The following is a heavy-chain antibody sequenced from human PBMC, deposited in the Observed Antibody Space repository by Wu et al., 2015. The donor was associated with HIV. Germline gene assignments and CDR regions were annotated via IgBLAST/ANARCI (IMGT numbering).Heavy chain of an antibody. Sequence: QVHLEQSGAEVKKPGSSVKVSCKASGGIFGSYSFSWVRQAPGQGLEWMGRIIPRFDKPNYAQKFEGRVTFTADEFSNTAYMELVDLRYDDTALYYCTRAHDGYTFGGYSASWGQGTPVIVS. CDR2: IIPRFDKP. CDR3: TRAHDGYTFGGYSAS. V-gene: IGHV1-69*13. D-gene: IGHD3-3*01. CDR1: GGIFGSYS. J-gene: IGHJ4*02.